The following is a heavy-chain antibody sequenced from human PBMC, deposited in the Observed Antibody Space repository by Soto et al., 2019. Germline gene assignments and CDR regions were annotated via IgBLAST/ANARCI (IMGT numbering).Heavy chain of an antibody. J-gene: IGHJ6*02. CDR1: GYTFTSYG. CDR2: ISAYNGNT. D-gene: IGHD1-1*01. V-gene: IGHV1-18*01. Sequence: QVQLVQSGAEVKKPGASVKVSCKASGYTFTSYGISWVRQAPGQGLEWMGWISAYNGNTNYAQKLQGRVTMTTDTYPXTXSRELRSLRSDDTAVYYCARDGSEGLTEYYYYGMDVWGQGTTVTVSS. CDR3: ARDGSEGLTEYYYYGMDV.